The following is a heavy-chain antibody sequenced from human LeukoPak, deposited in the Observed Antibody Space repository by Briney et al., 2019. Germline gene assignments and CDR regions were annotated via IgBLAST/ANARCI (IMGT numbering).Heavy chain of an antibody. V-gene: IGHV4-59*08. J-gene: IGHJ4*02. CDR1: GGSISSYY. CDR2: IYYSGST. CDR3: ARRYSSGWYYFDY. Sequence: SETLSLTCTVTGGSISSYYWSWIRQPPGKGLEWIGYIYYSGSTNYNPSLKSRVTISVDTSKNQFSLKLSSVTAADTAVYYCARRYSSGWYYFDYWGQGTLVTVSS. D-gene: IGHD6-19*01.